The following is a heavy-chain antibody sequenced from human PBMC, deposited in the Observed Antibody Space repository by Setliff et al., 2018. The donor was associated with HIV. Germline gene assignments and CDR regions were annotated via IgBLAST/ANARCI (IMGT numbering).Heavy chain of an antibody. CDR3: ARGGASSKYFQH. V-gene: IGHV4-59*01. CDR2: IYYIGST. D-gene: IGHD3-16*01. Sequence: KTSETLSLTCTVSGGSINNYYWSWVRQTPGKGLEWIGQIYYIGSTNYNPSLKSRVMISVDTSKNQFSLRLSSVAAADTAVYYCARGGASSKYFQHWGQGTLVTVSS. J-gene: IGHJ1*01. CDR1: GGSINNYY.